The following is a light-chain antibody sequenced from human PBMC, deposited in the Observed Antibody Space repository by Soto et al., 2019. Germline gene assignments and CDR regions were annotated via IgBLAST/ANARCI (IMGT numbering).Light chain of an antibody. CDR3: QQYDSSVWT. CDR2: GVS. CDR1: QSVSSTS. J-gene: IGKJ1*01. V-gene: IGKV3-20*01. Sequence: EIVLTQSPGTLSLSPGERATLSCRASQSVSSTSLAWYQQKPGQAPRLLMCGVSSRATGIPDRFSGSGSGTDFTLTINRLEPEDFAVYFCQQYDSSVWTFGQGTKVEIK.